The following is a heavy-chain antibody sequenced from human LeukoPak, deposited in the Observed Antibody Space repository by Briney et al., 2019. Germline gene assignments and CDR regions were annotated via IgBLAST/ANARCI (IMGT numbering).Heavy chain of an antibody. D-gene: IGHD6-19*01. J-gene: IGHJ4*02. V-gene: IGHV3-30-3*01. CDR2: ISSDGSDK. CDR3: ARTVAGLDY. CDR1: GFTFSYYA. Sequence: GGSLRLSCAASGFTFSYYAMHWVRQAPGKGLEWVAFISSDGSDKYYADSMKGRFTISRDNSKNTLYLQMTSLRGEDTAVYYCARTVAGLDYWGQGTLVTVSS.